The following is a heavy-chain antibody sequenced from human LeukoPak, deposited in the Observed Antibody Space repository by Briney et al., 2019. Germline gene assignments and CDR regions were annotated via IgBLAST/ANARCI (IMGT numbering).Heavy chain of an antibody. J-gene: IGHJ4*02. CDR2: INSDGSST. CDR3: ARNVLPGYFDY. Sequence: PGGSLRLSCAASGFTFSSYWMHWVRQAPGKGLVWVSRINSDGSSTSYADSVKGRFTISGDNAKNTLYLQMNSLRAEDTAVYYCARNVLPGYFDYWGQGTLVTVSS. CDR1: GFTFSSYW. V-gene: IGHV3-74*01. D-gene: IGHD2-15*01.